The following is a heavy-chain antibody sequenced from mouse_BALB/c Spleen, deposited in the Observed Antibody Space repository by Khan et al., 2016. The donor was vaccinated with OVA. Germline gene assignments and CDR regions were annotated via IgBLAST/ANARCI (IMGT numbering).Heavy chain of an antibody. V-gene: IGHV3-5*02. CDR1: GISITSGNYR. J-gene: IGHJ1*01. CDR3: ARDYGSRYWDFDV. Sequence: EVQLQESGPGLVKPSQTVSLTCTVTGISITSGNYRWSWIRQFPGNKLEWIGNIYYSGTVSYNPSPTSRTTITRDTSKNQFFLEMNSLAAADTANYHGARDYGSRYWDFDVWGAGTTVTVSS. CDR2: IYYSGTV. D-gene: IGHD1-1*01.